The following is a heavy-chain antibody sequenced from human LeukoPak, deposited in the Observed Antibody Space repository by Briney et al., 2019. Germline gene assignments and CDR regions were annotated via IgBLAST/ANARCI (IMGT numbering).Heavy chain of an antibody. CDR2: ISWNSGHI. CDR1: RFTFDDYA. V-gene: IGHV3-9*01. J-gene: IGHJ4*02. D-gene: IGHD3-22*01. Sequence: GGSLRLSCAASRFTFDDYAMHWVRQAPGKGLEWVSGISWNSGHIAYADSVKGRFTISRHNSKNTLYLQMNSLRAEDTAVYYCAVGLESGYYYDYWGQGTLVTVSS. CDR3: AVGLESGYYYDY.